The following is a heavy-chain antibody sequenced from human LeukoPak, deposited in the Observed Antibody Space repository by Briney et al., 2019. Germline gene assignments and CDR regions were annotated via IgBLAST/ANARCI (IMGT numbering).Heavy chain of an antibody. Sequence: GGCLRLALAASGFTFSRSWMHWGRQAPGKGLVWVSRINPDGSSTSHADSVKGRFTISRDNAKNTLYLQMDSLRAEDTAVYYCTRELGGDRDYWGQGTLVTVSS. V-gene: IGHV3-74*01. CDR3: TRELGGDRDY. CDR2: INPDGSST. D-gene: IGHD2-21*02. J-gene: IGHJ4*02. CDR1: GFTFSRSW.